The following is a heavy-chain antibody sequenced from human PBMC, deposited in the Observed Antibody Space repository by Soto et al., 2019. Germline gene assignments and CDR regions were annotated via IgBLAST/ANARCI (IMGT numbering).Heavy chain of an antibody. J-gene: IGHJ6*02. D-gene: IGHD6-6*01. CDR3: ARTRSFTLGFYYNGMDV. CDR2: INPSDSDT. V-gene: IGHV5-51*01. CDR1: GYSFASYW. Sequence: GESLKISCQGSGYSFASYWIGWVRQMPGKDLEWMGIINPSDSDTRYSPSFQGQVTISADKSLRTAYLQWTSLKASDTALYYCARTRSFTLGFYYNGMDVWGQGTTVTVSS.